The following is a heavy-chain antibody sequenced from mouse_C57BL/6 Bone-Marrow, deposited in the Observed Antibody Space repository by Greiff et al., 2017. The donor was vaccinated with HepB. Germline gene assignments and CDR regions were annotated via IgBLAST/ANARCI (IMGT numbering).Heavy chain of an antibody. D-gene: IGHD1-1*01. Sequence: EVQLQQSGTVLARPGASVKMSCKTSGYTFTSYWMHWVKQRPGQGLEWIGAIYPGNSDTSYNQKLNGTAKLTAVTSASTAYMELSSLTNEDSAVYYSTKIYYPTYYSRGDFDYWGQGTTLTVSS. CDR3: TKIYYPTYYSRGDFDY. J-gene: IGHJ2*01. V-gene: IGHV1-5*01. CDR1: GYTFTSYW. CDR2: IYPGNSDT.